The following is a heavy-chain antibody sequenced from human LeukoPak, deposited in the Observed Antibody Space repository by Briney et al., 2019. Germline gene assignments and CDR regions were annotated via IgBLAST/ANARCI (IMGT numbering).Heavy chain of an antibody. CDR3: AKEPPGVYYDSSGYYS. D-gene: IGHD3-22*01. V-gene: IGHV3-53*01. Sequence: GGSLRLSCAASGFTVSSNYMSWVRQAPGKGLEWVSVIYSGGSTYYADSVKGRFTISRDNSKNTLYLQMNSLRAEDTAVYYCAKEPPGVYYDSSGYYSWGQGTLVTVSS. J-gene: IGHJ4*02. CDR2: IYSGGST. CDR1: GFTVSSNY.